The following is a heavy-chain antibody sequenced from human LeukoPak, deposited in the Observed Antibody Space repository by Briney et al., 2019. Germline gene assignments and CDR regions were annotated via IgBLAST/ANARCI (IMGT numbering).Heavy chain of an antibody. CDR3: ARRRYLYSSSSWYNWFDP. Sequence: SETLSLTCTASGGSISSSSYYWGWIRQPPGKGLEWIGSIYYSGSTNYNPSLKSRVTISVDTSKNQFSLKLSSVTAADTAVYYCARRRYLYSSSSWYNWFDPWGQGTLVTVSS. V-gene: IGHV4-39*07. CDR1: GGSISSSSYY. J-gene: IGHJ5*02. CDR2: IYYSGST. D-gene: IGHD6-13*01.